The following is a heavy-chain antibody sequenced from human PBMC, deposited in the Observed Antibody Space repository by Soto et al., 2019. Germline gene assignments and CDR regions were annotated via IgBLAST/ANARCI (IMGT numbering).Heavy chain of an antibody. J-gene: IGHJ5*02. V-gene: IGHV3-66*01. Sequence: EVQLVESGGGLVQPGGSLRLSCVASGFTVSTNYVSWVRQAPGKGLEWVSIIYDGGSTYYADSVKGRFTISRDNSKNTLYLQMNSLRAEDTAVYYCARGDGDYGRRLDPWVQGTLVTVSS. D-gene: IGHD4-17*01. CDR3: ARGDGDYGRRLDP. CDR2: IYDGGST. CDR1: GFTVSTNY.